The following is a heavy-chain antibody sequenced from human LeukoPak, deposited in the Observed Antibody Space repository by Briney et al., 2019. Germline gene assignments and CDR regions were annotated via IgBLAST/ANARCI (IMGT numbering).Heavy chain of an antibody. CDR3: ARLLSGISSLTPVAAPRFWFDP. J-gene: IGHJ5*02. V-gene: IGHV4-34*01. CDR1: GGSFSGYY. CDR2: INHSGST. D-gene: IGHD2-15*01. Sequence: SETLSLTCAVYGGSFSGYYWSWIRQPPGKGLEWIGEINHSGSTNYNPSLKSRVTISVDTSKNQFSLKLSSVTAADTAVYYCARLLSGISSLTPVAAPRFWFDPWGQGTLVTVSS.